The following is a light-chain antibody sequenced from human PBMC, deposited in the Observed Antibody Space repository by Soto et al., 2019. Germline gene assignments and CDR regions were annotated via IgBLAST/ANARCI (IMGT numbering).Light chain of an antibody. Sequence: DIQLTQSPSFLSASVGDRVTITCRASQVISSYLAWFQQKPGKAPKLLIYAASTLQSGVPSRFSGSGSGTEFTLTISSLQPEDSATYYCQQLKSYPLTFGGGTKVEIK. CDR3: QQLKSYPLT. CDR1: QVISSY. V-gene: IGKV1-9*01. CDR2: AAS. J-gene: IGKJ4*01.